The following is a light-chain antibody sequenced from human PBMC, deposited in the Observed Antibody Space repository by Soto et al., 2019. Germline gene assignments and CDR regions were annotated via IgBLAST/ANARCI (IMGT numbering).Light chain of an antibody. CDR3: QPRSRWPWT. V-gene: IGKV3-11*01. CDR1: QSVSSY. J-gene: IGKJ1*01. CDR2: DVS. Sequence: EIVLTQSPATLSLSPGERATLSCRASQSVSSYLAWYQQKPGQAPRLLMYDVSNRATGIPASFSGSGSGTDFPLNIPSIGPEGFAVYYLQPRSRWPWTFGQGTKLEIK.